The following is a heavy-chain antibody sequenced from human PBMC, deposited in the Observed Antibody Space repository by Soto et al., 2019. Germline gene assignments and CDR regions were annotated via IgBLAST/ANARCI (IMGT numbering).Heavy chain of an antibody. J-gene: IGHJ5*02. CDR3: ARFSSFSANDAADL. Sequence: QVQLVQSGAEVKRPGPSVKVSGKASGYPFTSSYLLWLRQAPGQGLEWMGWINPSSRTTKTAQQFQGRLAMTRDTSINTAYMELSGLKSDDTAIYYCARFSSFSANDAADLWGQGTLVTVSS. CDR2: INPSSRTT. CDR1: GYPFTSSY. D-gene: IGHD5-12*01. V-gene: IGHV1-2*02.